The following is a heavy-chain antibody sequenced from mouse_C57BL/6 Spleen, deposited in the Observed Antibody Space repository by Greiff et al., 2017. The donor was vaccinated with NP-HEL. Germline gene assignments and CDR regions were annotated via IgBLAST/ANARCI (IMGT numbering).Heavy chain of an antibody. V-gene: IGHV5-9-1*02. J-gene: IGHJ3*01. CDR3: TRDPAYYGSSGFAY. CDR2: ISSGGDYI. Sequence: EVMLVESGEGLVKPGGSLKLSCAASGFTFSSYAMSWVRQTPEKRLEWVAYISSGGDYIYYADTVKGRFTISRDNSRNTLYLQMSSLKSEDTAMYYCTRDPAYYGSSGFAYWGQGTLVTVSA. D-gene: IGHD1-1*01. CDR1: GFTFSSYA.